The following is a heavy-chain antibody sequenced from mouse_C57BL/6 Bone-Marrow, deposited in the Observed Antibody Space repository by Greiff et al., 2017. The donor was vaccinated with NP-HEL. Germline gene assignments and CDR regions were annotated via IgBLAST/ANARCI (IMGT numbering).Heavy chain of an antibody. CDR3: ARSLITTDY. D-gene: IGHD1-1*01. V-gene: IGHV1-81*01. CDR1: GYTFTSYG. Sequence: QVQLKESGAELARPGASVKLSCKASGYTFTSYGISWVKQRTGQGLEWIGESYPRSGNTYYNEKFKGKATLTADKSSSTAYMELRSLTSEDSAVYFCARSLITTDYWGQGTTLTVSS. CDR2: SYPRSGNT. J-gene: IGHJ2*01.